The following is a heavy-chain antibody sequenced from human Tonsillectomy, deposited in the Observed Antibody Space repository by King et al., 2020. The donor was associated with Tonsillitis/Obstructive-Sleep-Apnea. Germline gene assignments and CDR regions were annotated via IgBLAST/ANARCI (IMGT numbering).Heavy chain of an antibody. Sequence: QVQLQQSGPGLVKPSQTLSLTCAISGDSVSSNSAAWNWIRQSPSRGLEWLGRTYYRSKWYNDYAVSVKSRITINPDTSKNQFSLQLNSVTPEDTAVYYCARALGPYCGGDCYSGFDYWGQGTLVTVSS. D-gene: IGHD2-21*01. J-gene: IGHJ4*02. CDR3: ARALGPYCGGDCYSGFDY. V-gene: IGHV6-1*01. CDR1: GDSVSSNSAA. CDR2: TYYRSKWYN.